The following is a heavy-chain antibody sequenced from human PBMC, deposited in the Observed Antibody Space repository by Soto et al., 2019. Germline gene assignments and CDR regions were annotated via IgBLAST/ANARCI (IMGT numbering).Heavy chain of an antibody. CDR1: GGSISSSSYY. Sequence: SETLSLTCTVSGGSISSSSYYWGWIRQPPGKGLEWIGSIYYSGSTYYNPSLKSRVTISVDTSKNQFSLKLSSVTAADTAVYYCARQLWLRKGFDYWGQGTLVTVSS. D-gene: IGHD5-18*01. V-gene: IGHV4-39*01. CDR2: IYYSGST. CDR3: ARQLWLRKGFDY. J-gene: IGHJ4*02.